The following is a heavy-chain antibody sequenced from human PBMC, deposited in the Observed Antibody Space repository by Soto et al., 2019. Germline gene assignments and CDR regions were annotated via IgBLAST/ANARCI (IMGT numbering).Heavy chain of an antibody. CDR1: GGSISTSNW. Sequence: SETLSLTCAVSGGSISTSNWWSWVRQPPGKGLEWIGEVYRTGSTNYNPSLESRLTISVEKSKNQFSLKLTSVTAADTAVYYCARARATIAAAAIFDCWGQGTLVT. CDR3: ARARATIAAAAIFDC. V-gene: IGHV4-4*02. CDR2: VYRTGST. J-gene: IGHJ4*02. D-gene: IGHD6-13*01.